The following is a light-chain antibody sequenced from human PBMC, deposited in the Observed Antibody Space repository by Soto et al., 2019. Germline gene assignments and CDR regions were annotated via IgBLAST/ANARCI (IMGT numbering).Light chain of an antibody. Sequence: DIQLTQSPSPLSSSLGHRVNITXEASQSISSWLAWYQQKPGKAPNLLIYRASSLESGVPSRFSGSGSGTDFTLTISRLEPEDFAVYYCQQYGRSPFTFGPGTKVDIK. V-gene: IGKV1-5*01. CDR1: QSISSW. CDR2: RAS. CDR3: QQYGRSPFT. J-gene: IGKJ3*01.